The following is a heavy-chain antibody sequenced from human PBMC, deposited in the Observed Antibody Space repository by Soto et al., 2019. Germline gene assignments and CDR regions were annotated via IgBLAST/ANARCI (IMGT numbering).Heavy chain of an antibody. V-gene: IGHV1-8*01. J-gene: IGHJ4*02. CDR1: GYTFTSYD. CDR3: ARQNSFRKRLVYDY. Sequence: ASVKVSCKASGYTFTSYDINWVRQATGQGLEWMGWMNPNSGNTGYAQKFQGRVTMTRNTSISTAYMELSSLRSEDTAVYYCARQNSFRKRLVYDYWGQGTLVTVSS. D-gene: IGHD6-13*01. CDR2: MNPNSGNT.